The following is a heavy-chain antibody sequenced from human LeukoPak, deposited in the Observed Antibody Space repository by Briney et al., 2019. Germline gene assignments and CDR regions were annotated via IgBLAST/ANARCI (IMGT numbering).Heavy chain of an antibody. D-gene: IGHD6-19*01. V-gene: IGHV4-31*03. CDR2: IYYSGGT. Sequence: SETLSLTCTVSGGSISSGGYYWSWIRQHPGKGLEWIGYIYYSGGTYYNPSLKSRVTISVDTSKNQFSLKLSSVTAADTAVYYCARVAVAGINWFDPWGQGTLVTVSP. CDR3: ARVAVAGINWFDP. CDR1: GGSISSGGYY. J-gene: IGHJ5*02.